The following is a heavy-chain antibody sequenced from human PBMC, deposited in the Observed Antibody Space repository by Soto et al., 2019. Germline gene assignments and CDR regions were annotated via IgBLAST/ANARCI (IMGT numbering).Heavy chain of an antibody. CDR2: IFYAGNT. CDR3: ARQAAAPGIDLWFDP. V-gene: IGHV4-39*01. Sequence: ETLSLTCNVSGGSISSSRSYWAWFRQPPGKELEWIANIFYAGNTYYNPSLKSRVTVSVDTSKNQFSLKLDSVTAADTAVYYCARQAAAPGIDLWFDPWGQGTLVTVSS. CDR1: GGSISSSRSY. D-gene: IGHD6-13*01. J-gene: IGHJ5*02.